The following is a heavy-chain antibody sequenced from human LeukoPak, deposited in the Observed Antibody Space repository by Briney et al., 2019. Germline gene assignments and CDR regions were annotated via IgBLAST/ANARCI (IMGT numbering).Heavy chain of an antibody. D-gene: IGHD2-2*01. CDR3: ARRAVVVLAAIAATPDNWFDP. J-gene: IGHJ5*02. CDR1: GYTFTGYY. CDR2: INPNSGGA. V-gene: IGHV1-2*02. Sequence: GASVKVSCKASGYTFTGYYMHWVRQAPGQGLEWMGWINPNSGGANYAQKFQGRVTMTRDTSISTAYMELSRLRSDDTAVYYCARRAVVVLAAIAATPDNWFDPWGQGTLVTVSS.